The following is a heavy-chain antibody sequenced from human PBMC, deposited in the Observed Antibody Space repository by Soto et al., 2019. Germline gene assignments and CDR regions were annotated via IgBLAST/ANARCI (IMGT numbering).Heavy chain of an antibody. CDR3: AKTDKEGRTDY. CDR1: GFTFSSYG. D-gene: IGHD3-10*01. J-gene: IGHJ4*02. CDR2: ISYDGSNK. Sequence: QVQLVESGGGVVQPGRSLRLSCAASGFTFSSYGMHWVRQAPGKGLEWVAVISYDGSNKYYADSVKGRFTISRDNSKNTLCLQMNSLRAEDTAVYYCAKTDKEGRTDYWGQGTLVTVSS. V-gene: IGHV3-30*18.